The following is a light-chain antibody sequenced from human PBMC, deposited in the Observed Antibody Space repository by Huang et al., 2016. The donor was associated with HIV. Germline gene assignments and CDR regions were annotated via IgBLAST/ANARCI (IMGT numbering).Light chain of an antibody. CDR3: QQYGGSPTWT. J-gene: IGKJ1*01. CDR2: GAS. V-gene: IGKV3-20*01. CDR1: QSVYSSY. Sequence: ELVLTQSPGTLSLSPGERATLSCRASQSVYSSYLAWYQQKPGQSPRLITYGASTRATGIPDRFSGSGSGTDFTLTIDRLDPEDFAVYYCQQYGGSPTWTFGQGTKVEIK.